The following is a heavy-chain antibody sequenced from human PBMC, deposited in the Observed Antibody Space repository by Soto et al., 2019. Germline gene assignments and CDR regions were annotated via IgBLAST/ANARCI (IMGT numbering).Heavy chain of an antibody. Sequence: QVQLVQSGAEVKKPGASVKVSCKASGYTFTNYDINWVRQATGQGLEWMGWMNPNSGNTGYAQKLQGRVTMTRNTSMSTASMELSSLGSEYTAVYYCARGPMSCTSSSCPYFFDYWAQGTLVTVSS. J-gene: IGHJ4*02. CDR3: ARGPMSCTSSSCPYFFDY. CDR1: GYTFTNYD. V-gene: IGHV1-8*01. CDR2: MNPNSGNT. D-gene: IGHD2-2*01.